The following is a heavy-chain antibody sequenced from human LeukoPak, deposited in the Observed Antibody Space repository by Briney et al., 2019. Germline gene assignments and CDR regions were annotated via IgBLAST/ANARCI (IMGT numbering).Heavy chain of an antibody. CDR3: ARKSASRATSEFDY. J-gene: IGHJ4*02. D-gene: IGHD2-2*01. V-gene: IGHV1-2*02. Sequence: GASVKVSCKASGYTFTGYYMHWVRQAPGQGLEWMGWINPNSGGTNYAQKFQGRVTMTRDTSISTAYMELSRLTSDDTAVYYCARKSASRATSEFDYWGQGTLVTVSS. CDR1: GYTFTGYY. CDR2: INPNSGGT.